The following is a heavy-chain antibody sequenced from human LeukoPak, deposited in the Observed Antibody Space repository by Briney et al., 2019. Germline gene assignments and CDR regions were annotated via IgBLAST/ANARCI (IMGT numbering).Heavy chain of an antibody. CDR3: ARGIATGIDWFDP. Sequence: GGSLRLSCAASGFTFSSYGMHWVRQAPGKGLEWVAFIRYDGSNKYYADSVKGRFTISRDNSKNTLYLQMNSLRAEDTAVYYCARGIATGIDWFDPWGQGTLVTVSS. CDR1: GFTFSSYG. V-gene: IGHV3-30*02. D-gene: IGHD1-14*01. CDR2: IRYDGSNK. J-gene: IGHJ5*02.